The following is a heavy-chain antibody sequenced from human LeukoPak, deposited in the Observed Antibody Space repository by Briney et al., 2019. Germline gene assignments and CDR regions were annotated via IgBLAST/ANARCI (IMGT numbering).Heavy chain of an antibody. D-gene: IGHD3-22*01. CDR3: AREGSRYYYDSSGYDY. J-gene: IGHJ4*02. V-gene: IGHV3-21*01. CDR2: ISSSSSYI. Sequence: GGSLRLSCAASGFTFGSYSMNWVRQAPGKGLEWVSSISSSSSYIYYADSVKGRFTISRDNAKNSLYLQMNSLRAEDTAVYYCAREGSRYYYDSSGYDYWGQGTLVTVSS. CDR1: GFTFGSYS.